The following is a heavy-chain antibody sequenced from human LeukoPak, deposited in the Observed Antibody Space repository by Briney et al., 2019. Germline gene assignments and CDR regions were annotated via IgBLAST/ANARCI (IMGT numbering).Heavy chain of an antibody. CDR1: GGTFSSYA. J-gene: IGHJ4*02. Sequence: ASVKVSCKASGGTFSSYAISWVRQAPGQGLEWMGIINPSGGSTSYAQKFQGRVTMTRDTSTSTVYMELSSLRSEDTAVYYCAREGQAQDYFDYWGQGTLVTVSS. CDR2: INPSGGST. V-gene: IGHV1-46*01. CDR3: AREGQAQDYFDY.